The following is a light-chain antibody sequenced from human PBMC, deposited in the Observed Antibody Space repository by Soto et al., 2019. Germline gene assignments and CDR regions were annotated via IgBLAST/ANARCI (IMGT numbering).Light chain of an antibody. CDR2: DVS. CDR1: QSVSSSY. CDR3: LQYGSAPT. V-gene: IGKV3-20*01. J-gene: IGKJ1*01. Sequence: EIVLTQSPGTLSLSPGERATLSCRSSQSVSSSYLAWYQHKPGQAPRLLIYDVSSRATGIPDRFSGSGSGIFFTLTISRLEPEDFAVYYCLQYGSAPTCVQGTMVEIK.